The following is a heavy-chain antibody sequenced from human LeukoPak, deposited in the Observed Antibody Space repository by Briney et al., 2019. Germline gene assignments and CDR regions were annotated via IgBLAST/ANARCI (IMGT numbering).Heavy chain of an antibody. CDR2: IYYSGST. CDR1: GGSISSSSYY. Sequence: SETLSLTCTVPGGSISSSSYYWGWIRQPPGKGLEWIGSIYYSGSTYYNPSLKSRVTISVDTSKNQFSLKLSSVTAADTAVYYCARHSSESGGYWGQGTLVTVSS. J-gene: IGHJ4*02. D-gene: IGHD1-14*01. V-gene: IGHV4-39*01. CDR3: ARHSSESGGY.